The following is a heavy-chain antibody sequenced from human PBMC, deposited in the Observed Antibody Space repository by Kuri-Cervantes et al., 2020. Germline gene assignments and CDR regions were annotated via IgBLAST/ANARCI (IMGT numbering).Heavy chain of an antibody. D-gene: IGHD6-19*01. J-gene: IGHJ3*02. CDR1: GFTFDDYA. V-gene: IGHV3-9*01. Sequence: SLKISCAVSGFTFDDYAMHWVRQAPGKGLEWVSGISWNSGSIGYADSVKGRFTISRDNAKNSLYLQMNSLRAEDTALYYCAKDQNHKYSSGRNDAFDIWGQGTMVTVSS. CDR2: ISWNSGSI. CDR3: AKDQNHKYSSGRNDAFDI.